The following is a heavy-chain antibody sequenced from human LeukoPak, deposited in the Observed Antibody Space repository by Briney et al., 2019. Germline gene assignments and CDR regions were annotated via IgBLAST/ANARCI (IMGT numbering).Heavy chain of an antibody. J-gene: IGHJ6*02. V-gene: IGHV3-9*01. Sequence: SGGSLRFSCAGSGFIFNNYAMHWVRQPPGKGLEWVSGISWNSGSIDYADSVKGRFTISRDNAKNSLYLQMNSLRAEDTAVYYCARDKKAMIVVAVYYYYGMDVWGQGTTVTVSS. CDR3: ARDKKAMIVVAVYYYYGMDV. D-gene: IGHD3-22*01. CDR2: ISWNSGSI. CDR1: GFIFNNYA.